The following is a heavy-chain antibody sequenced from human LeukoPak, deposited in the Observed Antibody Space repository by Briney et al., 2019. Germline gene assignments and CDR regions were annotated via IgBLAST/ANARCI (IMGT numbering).Heavy chain of an antibody. CDR2: ISAYNGNT. Sequence: ASVKVSCKASGYTSTSYGISWVRQAPGQGLEWMGWISAYNGNTNYAQTLQGRVTMTTDTSTSTAYMELRSLRSDDTAVYYCARYVIQLRNWFDPWGQGTLVTVSS. D-gene: IGHD3-16*02. CDR3: ARYVIQLRNWFDP. CDR1: GYTSTSYG. J-gene: IGHJ5*02. V-gene: IGHV1-18*01.